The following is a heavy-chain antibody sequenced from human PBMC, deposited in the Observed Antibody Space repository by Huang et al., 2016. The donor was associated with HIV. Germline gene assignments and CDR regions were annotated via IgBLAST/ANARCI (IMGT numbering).Heavy chain of an antibody. CDR2: IYPGDSDT. CDR1: GYTFNGYW. V-gene: IGHV5-51*01. CDR3: ARQGVGDFVVEPTGLGAFDI. Sequence: EVQLVQSGAVVKKPGESLKISCKGSGYTFNGYWIGWVRQMPGKGLDGMGSIYPGDSDTTDSPSFQGQVTLSADKSSSTAYLQWSGLKASDTAMYYCARQGVGDFVVEPTGLGAFDIWGQGTMVTVSS. J-gene: IGHJ3*02. D-gene: IGHD2-2*01.